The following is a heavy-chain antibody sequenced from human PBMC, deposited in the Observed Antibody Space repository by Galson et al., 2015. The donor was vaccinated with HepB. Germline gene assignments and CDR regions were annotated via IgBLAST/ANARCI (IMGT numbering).Heavy chain of an antibody. J-gene: IGHJ4*02. D-gene: IGHD6-19*01. CDR3: ARGPHIAVTGKKRLDF. V-gene: IGHV3-7*04. CDR2: IKQVGSEK. CDR1: GFSFFNYW. Sequence: SLRLSCAASGFSFFNYWMSWVRQAPGKGLEWVANIKQVGSEKFYVDSVKGRFTISRDNAKNSLYLQMNSLRAEDTAVYYCARGPHIAVTGKKRLDFWGQGTLVTVSS.